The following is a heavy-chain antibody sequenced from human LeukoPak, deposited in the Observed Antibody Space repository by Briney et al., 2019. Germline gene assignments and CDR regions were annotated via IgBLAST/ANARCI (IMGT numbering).Heavy chain of an antibody. CDR3: TRSSWYSSSWYYCDY. D-gene: IGHD6-13*01. CDR2: ISTSSSDT. J-gene: IGHJ4*02. Sequence: GGSLRLSCAASGFTFNNYAMSWVRQAPGKGLEWVSAISTSSSDTFYADSVKGRFTISRDNSKNSLHLQVNSLRSEYTAVYSCTRSSWYSSSWYYCDYWRRPTQLTDSS. V-gene: IGHV3-23*01. CDR1: GFTFNNYA.